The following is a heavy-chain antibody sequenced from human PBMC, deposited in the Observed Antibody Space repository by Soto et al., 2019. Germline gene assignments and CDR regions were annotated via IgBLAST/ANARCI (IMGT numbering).Heavy chain of an antibody. CDR3: ARGRASGSYYLLDY. V-gene: IGHV1-8*02. D-gene: IGHD3-10*01. CDR1: GGTFSSYA. Sequence: ASVKVSCKASGGTFSSYAISWVRQAPGHGLEWMGGINPNSGKASYAQKFQGRVTMTRDTAIRTAYMEVSRLRSEDTAVYYCARGRASGSYYLLDYWGQGTLVTVSS. J-gene: IGHJ4*02. CDR2: INPNSGKA.